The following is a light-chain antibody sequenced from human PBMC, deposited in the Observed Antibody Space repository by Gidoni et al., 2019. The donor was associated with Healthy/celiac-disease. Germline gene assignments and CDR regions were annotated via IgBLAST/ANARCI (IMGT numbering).Light chain of an antibody. CDR1: QSVSSY. J-gene: IGKJ4*01. Sequence: EIVLTQSPPTLSLSPGERATLSCRASQSVSSYLAWYQQKPGQAPRLLIYDASNRATGIPARFSHSGSGTDFTLTISSLEPEDFAVYYCQQRSNWPLTFXGXTKVEIK. V-gene: IGKV3-11*01. CDR3: QQRSNWPLT. CDR2: DAS.